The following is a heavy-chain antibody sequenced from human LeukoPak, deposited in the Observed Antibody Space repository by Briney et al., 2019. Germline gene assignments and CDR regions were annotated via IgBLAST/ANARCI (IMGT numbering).Heavy chain of an antibody. CDR1: GYAFTSYG. Sequence: ASVKVSCKASGYAFTSYGISWVRQAPGQGLEWMGWISAYNGNANYAPKLQGRVTMTTDTSTSTAYMELRSLRSDDTAVYNCAREDCSGGSCYSLSLTPVFHVFDIWGQGTMVTVSS. J-gene: IGHJ3*02. CDR3: AREDCSGGSCYSLSLTPVFHVFDI. V-gene: IGHV1-18*01. CDR2: ISAYNGNA. D-gene: IGHD2-15*01.